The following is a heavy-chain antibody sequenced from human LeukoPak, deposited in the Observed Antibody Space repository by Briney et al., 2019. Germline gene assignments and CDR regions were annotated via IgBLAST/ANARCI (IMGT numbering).Heavy chain of an antibody. V-gene: IGHV3-21*01. Sequence: GGSLRLSCAASGFTFRSYSMNWVRQPPGKGLEWVSSISSSSSHIYYADPVKGRFTISRDNAKNSLYLHMNSLTADDTAVYYCARAGTTGSTRFYFDYWGQGTLVTVSS. CDR3: ARAGTTGSTRFYFDY. CDR2: ISSSSSHI. CDR1: GFTFRSYS. J-gene: IGHJ4*02. D-gene: IGHD1-1*01.